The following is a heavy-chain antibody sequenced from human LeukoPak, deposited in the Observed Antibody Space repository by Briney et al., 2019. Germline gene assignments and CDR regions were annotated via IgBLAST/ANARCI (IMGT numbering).Heavy chain of an antibody. Sequence: VASVKVSCKASGYTFTSYDINWVRQATGQGLEWMGWMNPNSGNTGYAQKFQGRVTMTRNTSISTAYMELSSLRSEDTAVYYCATDSAHTKGVSRYYYYGMDVWGQGTTVTVSS. D-gene: IGHD3-10*01. CDR2: MNPNSGNT. CDR3: ATDSAHTKGVSRYYYYGMDV. J-gene: IGHJ6*02. V-gene: IGHV1-8*01. CDR1: GYTFTSYD.